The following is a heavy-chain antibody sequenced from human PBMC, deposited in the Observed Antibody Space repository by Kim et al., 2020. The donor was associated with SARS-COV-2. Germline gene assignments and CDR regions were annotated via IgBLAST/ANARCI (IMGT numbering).Heavy chain of an antibody. CDR2: ISYDGSHK. CDR1: GFTFNTYG. V-gene: IGHV3-30*03. CDR3: ARSCSGSYFGYDY. J-gene: IGHJ4*02. Sequence: GGSLRLSCAASGFTFNTYGMHWVRQAPGKGLEWVAVISYDGSHKYYVDSVKGRFTISRDNPKNTLYLQMNSLRIEDTAVYYCARSCSGSYFGYDYWGQGSLGTVSS. D-gene: IGHD1-26*01.